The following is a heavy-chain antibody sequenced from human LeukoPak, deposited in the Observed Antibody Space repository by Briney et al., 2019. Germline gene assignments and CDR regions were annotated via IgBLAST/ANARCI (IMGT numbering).Heavy chain of an antibody. V-gene: IGHV1-69*13. D-gene: IGHD3-9*01. CDR2: IIPIFGTA. CDR3: AGSGYYDILTGYYNGGWFDP. Sequence: SVKVSCKASGGTFSSYAISWVRQAPGQGLEWMGGIIPIFGTANYAQKFQGRVTITADESTSTAYMELSSLRSEDTAVYYCAGSGYYDILTGYYNGGWFDPWGQGTLVTVSS. CDR1: GGTFSSYA. J-gene: IGHJ5*02.